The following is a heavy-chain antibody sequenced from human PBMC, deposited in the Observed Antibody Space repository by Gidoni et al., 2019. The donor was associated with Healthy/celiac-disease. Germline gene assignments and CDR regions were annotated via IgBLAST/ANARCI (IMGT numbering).Heavy chain of an antibody. D-gene: IGHD1-26*01. CDR1: GFTFGDYA. Sequence: EVQLVESGGGLVQPGRSLRLSCTASGFTFGDYARSWVRQAPGKGLEWVGFIRSKAYGGTTEYAASVKGRFTISRDDSKSIAYLQMNSLKTEDTAVYYCTRGRRRWELLFDYWGQGTLVTVSS. J-gene: IGHJ4*02. V-gene: IGHV3-49*04. CDR2: IRSKAYGGTT. CDR3: TRGRRRWELLFDY.